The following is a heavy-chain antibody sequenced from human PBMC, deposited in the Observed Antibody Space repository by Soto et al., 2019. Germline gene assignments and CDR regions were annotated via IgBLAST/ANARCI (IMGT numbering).Heavy chain of an antibody. CDR1: GGTFSSYA. J-gene: IGHJ4*02. D-gene: IGHD6-13*01. V-gene: IGHV1-69*01. CDR3: ARVESSRGRF. CDR2: IIPIFGTA. Sequence: QVQRVQSGAEVKKPGSAVKVSCKASGGTFSSYASSWVRQAPVQWLEWMGGIIPIFGTANYAQKFQGRVTIPADESTSTAYMELSSLRSEETAVYYCARVESSRGRFGGQGTLVTVSS.